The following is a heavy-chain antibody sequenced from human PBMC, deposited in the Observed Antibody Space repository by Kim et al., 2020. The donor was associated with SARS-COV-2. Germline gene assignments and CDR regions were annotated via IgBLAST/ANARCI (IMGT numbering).Heavy chain of an antibody. J-gene: IGHJ3*02. Sequence: GGSLRLSCAASGFSFSDSAMHWVRQASGKGLEWVGRIRSKANNYATTYAASVKGRFTISRVDSKNAAYLQMNSLKTEDTAVYYCTRVPGATLAFWYAYDIWGHGTMVTVSS. V-gene: IGHV3-73*01. CDR1: GFSFSDSA. CDR2: IRSKANNYAT. D-gene: IGHD3-3*02. CDR3: TRVPGATLAFWYAYDI.